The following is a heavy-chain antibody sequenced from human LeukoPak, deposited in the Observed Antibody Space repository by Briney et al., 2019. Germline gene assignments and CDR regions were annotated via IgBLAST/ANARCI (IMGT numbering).Heavy chain of an antibody. V-gene: IGHV1-46*01. CDR2: INPSGGST. D-gene: IGHD3-3*01. CDR3: AGAYYDFWSGYYGNWFDP. CDR1: GYTFTSYY. J-gene: IGHJ5*02. Sequence: GASVKVSCKASGYTFTSYYMHWVRQAPGQGLEWMGIINPSGGSTSYAQKFQGRVTMTRDMSTSTVYMELSSLRSEDTAVYYCAGAYYDFWSGYYGNWFDPWGQGTLVTVSS.